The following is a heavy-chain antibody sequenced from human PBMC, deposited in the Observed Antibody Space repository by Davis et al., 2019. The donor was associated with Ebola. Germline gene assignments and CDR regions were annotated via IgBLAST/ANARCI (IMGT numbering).Heavy chain of an antibody. J-gene: IGHJ6*02. CDR3: ARDRAVVIATNYYYYGMDV. CDR1: GFTFSDYY. CDR2: ISSSGSTI. Sequence: GESLKISCAASGFTFSDYYMSWIRQAPGKGLEWVSYISSSGSTIYYADSVKGRFTISRDNAKNSLYLQMNSLRAEDTAVYYCARDRAVVIATNYYYYGMDVWGQGTTVTVSS. D-gene: IGHD2-21*01. V-gene: IGHV3-11*01.